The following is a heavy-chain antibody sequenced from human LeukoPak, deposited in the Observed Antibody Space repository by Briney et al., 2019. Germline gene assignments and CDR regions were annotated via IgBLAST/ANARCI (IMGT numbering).Heavy chain of an antibody. CDR3: ASQQSSGWPPRGDDY. CDR1: GGSMSSSGYY. D-gene: IGHD6-19*01. CDR2: IYYSGTT. Sequence: SETLSLTCAVYGGSMSSSGYYWGWIRQPPGKGLEWIGNIYYSGTTHYNPSLASRVTISVATSKSQFSLMLTSVTAADTAVYYCASQQSSGWPPRGDDYWGQGILVTVSS. V-gene: IGHV4-39*01. J-gene: IGHJ4*02.